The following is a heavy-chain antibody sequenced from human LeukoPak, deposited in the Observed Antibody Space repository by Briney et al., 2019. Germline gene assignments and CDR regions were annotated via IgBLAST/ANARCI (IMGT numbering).Heavy chain of an antibody. CDR2: INPNSGGT. D-gene: IGHD2-2*01. J-gene: IGHJ4*02. CDR1: GYTFTVYY. V-gene: IGHV1-2*02. Sequence: GASVKVSSKAAGYTFTVYYMHWVRQAPGQGVEGMGWINPNSGGTNYEQKFQGRVTMTRDTSISTAYMELSRLRSDDTAVYYCARGEFVVVPAAMQNYWGQGPLVTVSS. CDR3: ARGEFVVVPAAMQNY.